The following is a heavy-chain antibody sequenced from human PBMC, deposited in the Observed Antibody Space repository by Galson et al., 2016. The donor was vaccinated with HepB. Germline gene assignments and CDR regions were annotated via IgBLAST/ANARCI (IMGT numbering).Heavy chain of an antibody. J-gene: IGHJ4*02. V-gene: IGHV1-8*01. CDR1: GYTFTSND. CDR3: ARGGYCSGGSCYYPFDY. Sequence: SVKVSCKASGYTFTSNDINWVRQATGQGLEWMGWMNPKSGNTGYAQKFQGRVTMTRNTSISTAYMELSSLRSEDTAVYYCARGGYCSGGSCYYPFDYWGQGILVTVSS. D-gene: IGHD2-15*01. CDR2: MNPKSGNT.